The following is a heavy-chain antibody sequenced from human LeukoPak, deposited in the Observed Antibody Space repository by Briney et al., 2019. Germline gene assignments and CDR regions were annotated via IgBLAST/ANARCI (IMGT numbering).Heavy chain of an antibody. D-gene: IGHD6-19*01. J-gene: IGHJ2*01. Sequence: PSETLSLTCAVYGGSFSGYYWSWIRQPPGKGLEWIGEINHSGSTNYNPSLKSRVTISVDTSKSQFSLKLSSVTAADTAVYYCARTVAGTLWYFDLWGRGTLVTVSS. CDR2: INHSGST. CDR3: ARTVAGTLWYFDL. V-gene: IGHV4-34*01. CDR1: GGSFSGYY.